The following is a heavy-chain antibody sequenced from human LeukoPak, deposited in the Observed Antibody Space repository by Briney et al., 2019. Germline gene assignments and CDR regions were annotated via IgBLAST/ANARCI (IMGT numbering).Heavy chain of an antibody. V-gene: IGHV4-59*01. CDR2: IYYSGST. CDR3: ARAYPGPLYSYGSFFDY. CDR1: GGSISSYY. Sequence: SETLSLTCTVSGGSISSYYWSWIRQPPGKGLEWIGYIYYSGSTNYNPSLKSRVTISVDTSKNQFSLKLSSVTAADTAVYYCARAYPGPLYSYGSFFDYWGQGTLVTVSS. J-gene: IGHJ4*02. D-gene: IGHD5-18*01.